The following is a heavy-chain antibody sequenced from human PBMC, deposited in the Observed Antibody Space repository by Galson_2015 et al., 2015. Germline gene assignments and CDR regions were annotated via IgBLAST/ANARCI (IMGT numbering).Heavy chain of an antibody. D-gene: IGHD3-22*01. CDR1: GFTFSTYS. J-gene: IGHJ6*02. CDR3: TTDLAITMIVVVIAMDV. V-gene: IGHV3-21*03. Sequence: ALRLSCAASGFTFSTYSMNWVRQAPGKGLEWVSSISSSSSYIYYADSVKGRFTISRDNAKNSLYLQMNSLKPEDTAVYYCTTDLAITMIVVVIAMDVWGQGTTVTVSS. CDR2: ISSSSSYI.